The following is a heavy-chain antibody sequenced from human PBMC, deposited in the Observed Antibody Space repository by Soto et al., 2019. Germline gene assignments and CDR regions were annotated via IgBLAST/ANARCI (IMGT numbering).Heavy chain of an antibody. CDR1: GITFSSYA. D-gene: IGHD3-3*01. J-gene: IGHJ6*02. CDR3: AKATNFGVVTDYYYYYGMDV. V-gene: IGHV3-23*01. CDR2: ISGSGGST. Sequence: EVQLLESGGGLEQPGGSLRLSCAASGITFSSYAMSWVRQAPGKGLEWVSVISGSGGSTYYADSVKGRFTISRDNSKNTVYVQMNSLRAEHTAIYYCAKATNFGVVTDYYYYYGMDVWGQGTSVTVSS.